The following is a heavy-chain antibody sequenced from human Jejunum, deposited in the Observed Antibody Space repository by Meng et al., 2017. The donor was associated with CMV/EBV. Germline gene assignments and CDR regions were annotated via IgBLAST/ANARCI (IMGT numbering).Heavy chain of an antibody. V-gene: IGHV3-21*02. J-gene: IGHJ4*02. D-gene: IGHD3-16*01. CDR3: ARVGKAGGIDY. Sequence: EVQVVXSXXXXXKPXGXXXVSCAASGFAFSSYYMNWVRQAPGRGLEWISSISSSSAYIYYADSLKGRFTVSRDNARNSLYLQVNSLTGDDTAVYYCARVGKAGGIDYWGQGTLVTVSS. CDR2: ISSSSAYI. CDR1: GFAFSSYY.